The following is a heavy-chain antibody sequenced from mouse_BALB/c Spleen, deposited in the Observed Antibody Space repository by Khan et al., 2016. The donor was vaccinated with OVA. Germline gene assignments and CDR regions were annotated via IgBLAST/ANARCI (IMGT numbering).Heavy chain of an antibody. CDR3: TRPYYADY. CDR1: GYAFRSYW. V-gene: IGHV1-9*01. Sequence: QVQLQQSGAELMKPGASVKISCEATGYAFRSYWIEWVKQRPGHGLEWVGEILPGTGNTKYNEKFEGKATLPADTSSNTAYLQLSSLTSENSAVYYCTRPYYADYWGQGTTLTVSS. D-gene: IGHD2-10*01. J-gene: IGHJ2*01. CDR2: ILPGTGNT.